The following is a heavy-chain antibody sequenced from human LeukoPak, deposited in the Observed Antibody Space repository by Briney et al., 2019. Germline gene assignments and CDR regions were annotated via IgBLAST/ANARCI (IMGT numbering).Heavy chain of an antibody. CDR1: GFTFSSYG. J-gene: IGHJ6*03. CDR2: IRYDGSNK. V-gene: IGHV3-30*02. CDR3: ARRVRVGGLRYFDWSLIYMDV. D-gene: IGHD3-9*01. Sequence: GGSLRLSCAASGFTFSSYGMHWVRQAPGKGLEWVAFIRYDGSNKYHADSVKGRFTISRDNSKNTLYLQMNSLRGEDTAVYYCARRVRVGGLRYFDWSLIYMDVWGKGTTVTISS.